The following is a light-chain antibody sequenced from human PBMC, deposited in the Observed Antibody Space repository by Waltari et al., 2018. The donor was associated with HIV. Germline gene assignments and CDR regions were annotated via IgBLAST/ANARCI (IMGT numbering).Light chain of an antibody. CDR3: CSYAGSGLV. Sequence: QSALTQSASVPGAPGQSITISCTGPSRVVWAYTLVSWYQQHPGEVPKLLIYEVTKRPSGVSTRFSGSKSANTASLTISGLQAEDEADYYCCSYAGSGLVFGGGTKLTVL. V-gene: IGLV2-23*02. J-gene: IGLJ3*02. CDR2: EVT. CDR1: SRVVWAYTL.